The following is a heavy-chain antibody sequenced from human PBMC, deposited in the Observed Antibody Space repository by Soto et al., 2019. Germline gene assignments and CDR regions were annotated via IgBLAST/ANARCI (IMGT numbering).Heavy chain of an antibody. CDR3: ARAGGDSYGY. J-gene: IGHJ4*02. D-gene: IGHD5-18*01. CDR2: IIPILGIA. Sequence: QVQLVQSGAEVKKPGSSVKVSCKASGGTFSSYTISWVRQAPGQGLEWMGRIIPILGIANYAQKFQGRVXIIXDKSTRTAYMELSSLRSEDTAVYYCARAGGDSYGYWGQGTLVTVSS. V-gene: IGHV1-69*02. CDR1: GGTFSSYT.